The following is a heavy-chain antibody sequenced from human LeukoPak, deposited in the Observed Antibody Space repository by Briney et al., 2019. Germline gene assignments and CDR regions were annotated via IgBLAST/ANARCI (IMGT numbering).Heavy chain of an antibody. CDR2: IYTSGST. Sequence: PSEALSLTCTVSGGSISSGSYYWSWIRQPAGKGLEWIGRIYTSGSTNYNPSLKSRVTISVDTSKNQFSLKLSSVTAADTAVYYCARAPGGYDFWSGYEAYDICGQGTMVTVSS. V-gene: IGHV4-61*02. CDR1: GGSISSGSYY. CDR3: ARAPGGYDFWSGYEAYDI. J-gene: IGHJ3*02. D-gene: IGHD3-3*01.